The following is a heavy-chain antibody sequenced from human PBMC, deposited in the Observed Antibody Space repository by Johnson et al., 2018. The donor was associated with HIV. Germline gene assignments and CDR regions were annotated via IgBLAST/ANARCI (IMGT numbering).Heavy chain of an antibody. Sequence: QVLLVESGGGVVQPGRSLRLSCAASGFTFSSYPMHWVRQAPGKGLEWVAVISYDGSNKYYADSVKGRFTISRDNSKNTLYLQMNSLRAEDTAVYYCASIDAFDIWGQGTMVTVSS. CDR3: ASIDAFDI. CDR2: ISYDGSNK. V-gene: IGHV3-30*04. J-gene: IGHJ3*02. CDR1: GFTFSSYP.